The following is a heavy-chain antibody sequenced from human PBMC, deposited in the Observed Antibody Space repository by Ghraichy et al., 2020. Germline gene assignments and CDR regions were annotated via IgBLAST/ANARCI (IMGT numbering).Heavy chain of an antibody. Sequence: SQTLSLTCNVSGVSISSSSFYWGWIRQPPRKGLEWIGNIYYGGSSFYNPSLKSRVTISVDTSKNQFSLKLRSVTAAESAIYYCVSGVVGATLYWGQGILVTVSS. CDR2: IYYGGSS. CDR1: GVSISSSSFY. V-gene: IGHV4-39*01. J-gene: IGHJ4*02. D-gene: IGHD1-26*01. CDR3: VSGVVGATLY.